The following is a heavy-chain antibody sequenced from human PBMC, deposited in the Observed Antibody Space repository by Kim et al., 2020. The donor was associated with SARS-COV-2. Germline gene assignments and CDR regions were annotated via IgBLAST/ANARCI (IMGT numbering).Heavy chain of an antibody. D-gene: IGHD3-16*02. Sequence: SETLSLTCTVSGGSISSYYWSWIRQPPGKGLEWIGYIYYSGSTNYNPSLKSRVTISVDTSKNQFSLKLSYVTAADTAVYYCARAYEALSYDYVCGSYRYDAFDIWGQGTMVTVSS. CDR2: IYYSGST. V-gene: IGHV4-59*13. CDR3: ARAYEALSYDYVCGSYRYDAFDI. CDR1: GGSISSYY. J-gene: IGHJ3*02.